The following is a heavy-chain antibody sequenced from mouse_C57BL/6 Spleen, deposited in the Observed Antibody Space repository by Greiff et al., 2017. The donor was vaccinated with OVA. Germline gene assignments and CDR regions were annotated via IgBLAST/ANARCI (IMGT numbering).Heavy chain of an antibody. V-gene: IGHV10-1*01. CDR2: IRSKSNNYAT. CDR1: GFSFNTYA. Sequence: EVKLEESGGGLVQPKGSLKLSCAASGFSFNTYAMNWVRQAPGKGLEWVARIRSKSNNYATYYADSVKDRFTISRDDSESMLYLQMNNLKTEDTAMYYCVKDGRGPYYFDYWGQGTTLTVSS. CDR3: VKDGRGPYYFDY. D-gene: IGHD1-1*01. J-gene: IGHJ2*01.